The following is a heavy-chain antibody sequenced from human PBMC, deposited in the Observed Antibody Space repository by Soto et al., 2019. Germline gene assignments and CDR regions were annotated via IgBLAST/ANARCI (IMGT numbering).Heavy chain of an antibody. CDR3: ARTCRSGGSCYHEY. D-gene: IGHD2-15*01. CDR1: GYTFSSCG. Sequence: GASVKVSCKTSGYTFSSCGINWVRQAPGQGLEWVGCVSVYNDDTKYAQNFQGRVTLTTDTSTSTTYMEVGSLRSDDTAVYYCARTCRSGGSCYHEYWGEGTLVTVSS. CDR2: VSVYNDDT. V-gene: IGHV1-18*01. J-gene: IGHJ4*02.